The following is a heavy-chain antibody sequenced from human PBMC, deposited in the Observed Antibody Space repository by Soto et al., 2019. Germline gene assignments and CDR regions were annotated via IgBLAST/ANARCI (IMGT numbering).Heavy chain of an antibody. CDR3: TKAYYSSSWYVSVS. J-gene: IGHJ5*02. V-gene: IGHV3-23*01. CDR2: ISSSGAST. Sequence: GGSLRLSCAASGFTFSSYAMSWVRQAPGKGLEWVSAISSSGASTYYADSVKGRFTISRDNSKNTLYLQMNSLRAEDTALYYCTKAYYSSSWYVSVSWGQGALVTVSS. D-gene: IGHD6-13*01. CDR1: GFTFSSYA.